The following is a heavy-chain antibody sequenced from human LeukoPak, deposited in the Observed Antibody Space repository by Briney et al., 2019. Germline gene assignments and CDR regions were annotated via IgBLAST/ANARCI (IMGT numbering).Heavy chain of an antibody. Sequence: GASVKVSCKASGYTFTGYYMHWVRQAPGQGLEWMGWINPNSGGTNYAQKFQGWVTMPRDTSISTAYMELSRLRSDDTAVYYCAGELMGWPPYGMDVWGQGTTVTVSS. CDR1: GYTFTGYY. V-gene: IGHV1-2*04. CDR3: AGELMGWPPYGMDV. D-gene: IGHD6-19*01. J-gene: IGHJ6*02. CDR2: INPNSGGT.